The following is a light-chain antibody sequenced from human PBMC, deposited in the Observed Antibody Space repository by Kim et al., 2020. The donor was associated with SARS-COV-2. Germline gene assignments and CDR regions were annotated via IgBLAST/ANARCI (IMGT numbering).Light chain of an antibody. CDR3: QQRSNRPPWT. Sequence: SHGERATLSCRASQSVSSYLAWYQQKPGQAPRLLIYDASNRATGIPARFSGSGSGTDFTLTISSLEPEDFAVYYCQQRSNRPPWTFGQGTKVDIK. V-gene: IGKV3-11*01. J-gene: IGKJ1*01. CDR1: QSVSSY. CDR2: DAS.